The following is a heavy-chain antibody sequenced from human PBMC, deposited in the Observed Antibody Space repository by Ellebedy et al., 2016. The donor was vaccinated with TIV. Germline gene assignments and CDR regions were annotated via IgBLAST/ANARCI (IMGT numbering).Heavy chain of an antibody. Sequence: GESLKISCAASLFTFNNYPMHWVRQAPGKGLEWVALISYDGSNKYFADSVQGRFTISRDNSQNTLYLLMKSLRVEDTAVYYCVKGGYDRSGYYAPPVECWGQGTLVTVSS. CDR2: ISYDGSNK. V-gene: IGHV3-30*04. CDR1: LFTFNNYP. D-gene: IGHD3-22*01. J-gene: IGHJ4*02. CDR3: VKGGYDRSGYYAPPVEC.